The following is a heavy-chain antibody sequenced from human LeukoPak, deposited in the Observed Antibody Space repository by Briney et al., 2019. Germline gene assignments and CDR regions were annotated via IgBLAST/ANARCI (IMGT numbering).Heavy chain of an antibody. CDR1: GFTFSSYS. V-gene: IGHV3-21*01. J-gene: IGHJ4*02. Sequence: GGSLTLTCAASGFTFSSYSLNWVRQAPGKGLEWVSSISSSSSYIYYADSVKGRFTISRDNARSSLYLQMNSLRAEDTAVYYCARDVGAVAGSMGYWGQGTLVTVPS. CDR2: ISSSSSYI. D-gene: IGHD6-13*01. CDR3: ARDVGAVAGSMGY.